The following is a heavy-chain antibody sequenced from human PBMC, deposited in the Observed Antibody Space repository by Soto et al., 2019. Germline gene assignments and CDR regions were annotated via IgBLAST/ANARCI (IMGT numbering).Heavy chain of an antibody. V-gene: IGHV3-53*01. CDR3: ARGVPVGAIGRFYFDS. CDR1: GFTVSDNY. J-gene: IGHJ4*02. CDR2: MYSGGTAT. D-gene: IGHD1-26*01. Sequence: EVQLVESGGGLIQPGGSLRLSCAASGFTVSDNYMTWVRQAPGKGLEWVSVMYSGGTATSYADSVKGRFTVSRDSSKNTVSLQLDRLRAEDTAVYYCARGVPVGAIGRFYFDSWGQGTLVTVSS.